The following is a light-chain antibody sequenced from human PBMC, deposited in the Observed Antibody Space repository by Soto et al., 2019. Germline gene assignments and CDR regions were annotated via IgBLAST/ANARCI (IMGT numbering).Light chain of an antibody. J-gene: IGKJ4*01. CDR3: HHYDNWPLT. CDR1: QSVRSN. V-gene: IGKV3-15*01. CDR2: AAS. Sequence: EIVMTQSPATLSVSPGERATLSCRASQSVRSNLAWHQQKPGQAPRLLVYAASTRATGIPARFSGRGSGTEFTLTISSLQSEDFAVYYCHHYDNWPLTFGGGTKVEIK.